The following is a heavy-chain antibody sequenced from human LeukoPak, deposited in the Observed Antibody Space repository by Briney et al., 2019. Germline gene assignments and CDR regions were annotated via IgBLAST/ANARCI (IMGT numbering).Heavy chain of an antibody. CDR2: IYEGETT. CDR1: GYSISSGHY. D-gene: IGHD1-1*01. V-gene: IGHV4-38-2*02. CDR3: ASNWSDFDY. J-gene: IGHJ4*02. Sequence: SETLSLTCTVSGYSISSGHYWSWIRQPPGKGLEWIGSIYEGETTYYNPSLKTRLTISLDTSKNQFSLKLSSVTAADTAVYYCASNWSDFDYWGQGILVTVSS.